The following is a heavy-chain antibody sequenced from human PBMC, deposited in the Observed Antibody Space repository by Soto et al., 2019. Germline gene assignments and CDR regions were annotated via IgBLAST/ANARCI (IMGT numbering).Heavy chain of an antibody. CDR3: ARLDTAMVSFDY. Sequence: SETLSLTCTVSGGSISSSSYYWGWIRQPPGKGLEWIGSIYYSGSTYYNPSLKSRVTISVDTSKNQFSLKLSSVTAADTAVYYCARLDTAMVSFDYWGQGTLVTVSS. J-gene: IGHJ4*02. CDR2: IYYSGST. CDR1: GGSISSSSYY. V-gene: IGHV4-39*01. D-gene: IGHD5-18*01.